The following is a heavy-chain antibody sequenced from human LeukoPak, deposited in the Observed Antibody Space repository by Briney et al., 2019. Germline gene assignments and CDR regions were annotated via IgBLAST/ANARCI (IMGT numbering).Heavy chain of an antibody. CDR2: ISVKSNRT. J-gene: IGHJ4*02. Sequence: GGSLRLSCAASGFTFSTYAVSWVRQAPGKGLEWVSGISVKSNRTYYADSVEGRFTISTDISKNTLYLQMNSLSAEDTAIYYCAKDLYTVPGACDKWGQGTQVTVSS. V-gene: IGHV3-23*01. CDR3: AKDLYTVPGACDK. CDR1: GFTFSTYA. D-gene: IGHD6-19*01.